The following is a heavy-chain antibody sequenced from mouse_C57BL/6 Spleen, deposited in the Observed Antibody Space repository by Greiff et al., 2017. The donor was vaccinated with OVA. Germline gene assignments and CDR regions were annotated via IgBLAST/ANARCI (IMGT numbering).Heavy chain of an antibody. V-gene: IGHV5-17*01. CDR3: ARRDSNYAMDY. CDR2: ISSGSSTI. CDR1: GFTFSDYG. J-gene: IGHJ4*01. D-gene: IGHD2-5*01. Sequence: DVQLQESGGGLVKPGGSLKLSCAASGFTFSDYGMHWVRQAPEKGLEWVAYISSGSSTIYYADTVKGRFTISRDNAKNTLFLQMTSLRSEDTAMYYCARRDSNYAMDYWGQGTSVTVSS.